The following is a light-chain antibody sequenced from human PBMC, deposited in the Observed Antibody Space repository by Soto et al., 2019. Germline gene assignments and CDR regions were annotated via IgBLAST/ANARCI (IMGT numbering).Light chain of an antibody. Sequence: QSALTQPRSVSGSPGQSVTISCTGTSSDVGAYNFVSWYQQHQGKAPKLIIYDVTKWPSGVPDRFSGSKSGNTASLTISGLQAEDEADYYCCSYAGSYTHVFGTGTKVTVL. V-gene: IGLV2-11*01. CDR3: CSYAGSYTHV. CDR1: SSDVGAYNF. J-gene: IGLJ1*01. CDR2: DVT.